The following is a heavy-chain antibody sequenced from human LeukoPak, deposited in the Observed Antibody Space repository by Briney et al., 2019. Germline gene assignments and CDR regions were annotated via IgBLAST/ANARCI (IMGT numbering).Heavy chain of an antibody. Sequence: GGSLRLSCAASGFTFSSYAMHWVRQAPGKGLEWVAVISYDGSNKYYADSVKGRFAISRDNSKNTLYLQMNSLRAEDTAVYYCARASMVSYYYYMDVWGKGTTVTVSS. CDR3: ARASMVSYYYYMDV. CDR2: ISYDGSNK. J-gene: IGHJ6*03. D-gene: IGHD3-10*01. CDR1: GFTFSSYA. V-gene: IGHV3-30*09.